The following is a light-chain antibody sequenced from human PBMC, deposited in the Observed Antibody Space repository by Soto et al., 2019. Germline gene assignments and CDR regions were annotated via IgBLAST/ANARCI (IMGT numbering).Light chain of an antibody. CDR3: TSYTGSSSLVI. V-gene: IGLV2-14*01. J-gene: IGLJ2*01. CDR1: SSDIGSYNY. Sequence: QSALTQPASVSASPGQSITISCTGSSSDIGSYNYVSWYRHHPGKAPQLMIYGVSHRPSGISHRFSGSKSGNTASLTISGLQAEDEAYYYCTSYTGSSSLVIFGGGTKLTVL. CDR2: GVS.